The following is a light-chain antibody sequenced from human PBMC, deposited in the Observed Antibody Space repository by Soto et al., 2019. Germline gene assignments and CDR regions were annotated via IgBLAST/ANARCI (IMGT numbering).Light chain of an antibody. CDR2: DVS. Sequence: QSVLTQPASVSGSPGQSITISCTGTSSDVGGYNYVSWYQQHPGKVPKLMIYDVSNQPSGVSNRFSGSKSGNTASLTISGLQAEDEADYYCSSYTSSSTYVFGIGTKLTVL. V-gene: IGLV2-14*03. CDR3: SSYTSSSTYV. J-gene: IGLJ1*01. CDR1: SSDVGGYNY.